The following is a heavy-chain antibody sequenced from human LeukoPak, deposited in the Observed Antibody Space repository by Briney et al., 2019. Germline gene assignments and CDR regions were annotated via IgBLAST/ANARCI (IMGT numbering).Heavy chain of an antibody. D-gene: IGHD3-10*01. CDR2: ISGSGGST. CDR1: GFTFSSYA. CDR3: AKASLWFGELWGDY. Sequence: GGSLRLSCAASGFTFSSYAMSWVRQAPGKGLEWVSGISGSGGSTYYVDAVKGRFTISRDNSKNTLYLQMNSLRAEDTAVYYCAKASLWFGELWGDYWGQGTLVTVSS. V-gene: IGHV3-23*01. J-gene: IGHJ4*02.